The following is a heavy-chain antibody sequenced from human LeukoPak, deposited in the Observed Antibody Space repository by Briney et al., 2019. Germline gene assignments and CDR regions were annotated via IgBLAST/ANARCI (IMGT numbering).Heavy chain of an antibody. J-gene: IGHJ4*02. CDR1: GGTFSSYA. CDR3: ARNPVAAAGGWIDY. Sequence: SVKVSCKASGGTFSSYAISWVRQAPGQGLEWMGRIIPILGIANYAQKFQGRVTITADKSTSTAYMELSSLRSEDTAVYYCARNPVAAAGGWIDYWGQGTLVTVSS. CDR2: IIPILGIA. D-gene: IGHD6-13*01. V-gene: IGHV1-69*04.